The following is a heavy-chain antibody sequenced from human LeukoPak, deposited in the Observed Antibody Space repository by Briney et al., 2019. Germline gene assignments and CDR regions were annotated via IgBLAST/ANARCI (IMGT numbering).Heavy chain of an antibody. V-gene: IGHV1-2*02. Sequence: ASVKVSCKAFGYTFTGYYMHWVRQAPGQGLEWMGWINPNSGGTNYAQKFQGRVTMTRDTSISTAYMELSRLRSDDTAVYYCARDLSTTVTTDYWGQGTLVTVSS. CDR2: INPNSGGT. D-gene: IGHD4-17*01. J-gene: IGHJ4*02. CDR1: GYTFTGYY. CDR3: ARDLSTTVTTDY.